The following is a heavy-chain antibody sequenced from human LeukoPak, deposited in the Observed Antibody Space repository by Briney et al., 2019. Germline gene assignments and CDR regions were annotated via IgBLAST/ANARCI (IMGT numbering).Heavy chain of an antibody. Sequence: GGSLRLSCAASGFTFSSYWMHWVRQAPGKGLVWVSRINSDGSSTSYADSVKGRFTISRDNSKNTLYLQMNSLRAEDTAVYYCARDRGLRAFDYWGQGTLVTVSS. V-gene: IGHV3-74*01. CDR2: INSDGSST. J-gene: IGHJ4*02. D-gene: IGHD4-17*01. CDR3: ARDRGLRAFDY. CDR1: GFTFSSYW.